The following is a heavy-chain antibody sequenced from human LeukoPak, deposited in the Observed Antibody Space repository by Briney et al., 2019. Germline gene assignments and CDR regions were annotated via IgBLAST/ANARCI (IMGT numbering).Heavy chain of an antibody. V-gene: IGHV3-23*01. Sequence: PGGSLRLSCAASGFTFSSYAMSWVRQAPGKGPEWVSAISDSGGSTYYADSVKGRFTISRDNSKNTLYLQMNSLRAEDTAVYYCAKERERVLRYFDWLPTFDYWGQGTLVTVSS. D-gene: IGHD3-9*01. J-gene: IGHJ4*02. CDR3: AKERERVLRYFDWLPTFDY. CDR2: ISDSGGST. CDR1: GFTFSSYA.